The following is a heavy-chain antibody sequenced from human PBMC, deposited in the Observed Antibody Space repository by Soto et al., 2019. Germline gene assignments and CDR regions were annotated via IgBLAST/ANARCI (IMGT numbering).Heavy chain of an antibody. Sequence: EVQLVESGGGLVQPGGSLRLSCAASGFMFSAYWMSWVRQAPGKGLEGVANIHGDGGKIYYVDSVKGRFTNSRDNAKRSLYIQMNSLGAEDTAVYYCARDFYGGYTYGAGEYWGQGALVADSS. J-gene: IGHJ4*02. CDR2: IHGDGGKI. D-gene: IGHD5-18*01. CDR3: ARDFYGGYTYGAGEY. V-gene: IGHV3-7*01. CDR1: GFMFSAYW.